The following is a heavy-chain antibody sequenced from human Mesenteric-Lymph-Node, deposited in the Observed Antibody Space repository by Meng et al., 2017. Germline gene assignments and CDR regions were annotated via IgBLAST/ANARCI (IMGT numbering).Heavy chain of an antibody. CDR1: GGSISSGDYY. D-gene: IGHD1-26*01. J-gene: IGHJ4*02. CDR2: IYYSGST. V-gene: IGHV4-30-4*01. CDR3: ASWVGATKFDY. Sequence: QVQLQESGPGLVKPSQTLSLTCTVSGGSISSGDYYWSWIRQPPGKGLELIGHIYYSGSTSYNPSLKSRVTISVDTSKNQFSLNLSSVTAADTAIYYCASWVGATKFDYWGQGTLVTVSS.